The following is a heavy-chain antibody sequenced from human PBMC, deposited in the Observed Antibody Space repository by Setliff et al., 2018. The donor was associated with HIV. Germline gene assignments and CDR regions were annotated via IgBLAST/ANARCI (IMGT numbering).Heavy chain of an antibody. V-gene: IGHV4-59*08. CDR3: ARLCIAAAGTRSIPWYFDL. Sequence: ETLSLTCTVSGGSISSYYWSWIRQPPGKGLEWIGYIYYSGSTNYNPSLKSRVTISVDTSKNQFSLKLSSVTAADTAVYYCARLCIAAAGTRSIPWYFDLWGRGTLVTVSS. CDR2: IYYSGST. J-gene: IGHJ2*01. D-gene: IGHD6-13*01. CDR1: GGSISSYY.